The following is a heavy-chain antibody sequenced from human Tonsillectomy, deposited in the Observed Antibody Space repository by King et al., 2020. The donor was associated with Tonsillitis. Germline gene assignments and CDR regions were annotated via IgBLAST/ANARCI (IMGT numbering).Heavy chain of an antibody. V-gene: IGHV1-8*01. CDR2: MNPNSGNT. Sequence: VQLVESGAEVKKPGASVKVSCKASGYTFTSYDINWVRQATGQGLEWMGWMNPNSGNTGYAQKFQGRVTMTRNTSISTAYMELSSLRSEDTAVYYCARGAWNIVGATIQFDYWGQGTLVTVSS. CDR3: ARGAWNIVGATIQFDY. CDR1: GYTFTSYD. J-gene: IGHJ4*02. D-gene: IGHD1-26*01.